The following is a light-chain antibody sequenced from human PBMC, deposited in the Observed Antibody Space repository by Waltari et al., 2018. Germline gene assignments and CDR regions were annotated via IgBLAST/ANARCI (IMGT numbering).Light chain of an antibody. CDR1: QSISSY. CDR2: AAS. V-gene: IGKV1-39*01. J-gene: IGKJ5*01. Sequence: DIQMTQSLSSLSASVGDRVTITCRASQSISSYLNWYQQRPGKAPKLLIYAASSLQSGVPSRFSGSGSGTDFTLTISSLQPEDFATYYCQQSYGTPITFGQGTRLEIK. CDR3: QQSYGTPIT.